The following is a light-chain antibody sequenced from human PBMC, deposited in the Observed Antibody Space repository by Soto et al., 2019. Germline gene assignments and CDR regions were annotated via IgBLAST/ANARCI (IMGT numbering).Light chain of an antibody. V-gene: IGLV1-47*01. CDR3: AAWDDSLSVYV. CDR1: SSNIGSNY. Sequence: QSVLTQPPSASGTPGQRVTISCSGSSSNIGSNYVYWYQQPPGTAPKLLIYRNNQRPSGVPDRFSGSKSGTSASLAISGLRSEDEADYYCAAWDDSLSVYVFGTGTKLTVL. CDR2: RNN. J-gene: IGLJ1*01.